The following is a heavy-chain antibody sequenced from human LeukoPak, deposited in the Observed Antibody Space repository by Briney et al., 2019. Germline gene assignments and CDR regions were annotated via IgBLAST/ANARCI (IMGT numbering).Heavy chain of an antibody. CDR2: IIPIFGTA. Sequence: ASVKVSCKASGGTLSSYAISWVRQAPGQGLEWMGGIIPIFGTANYAQKFQGRVTITADESTSTAYMELSSLRSEDTAVYYCASGYSSGWYGGDYWGQGTLVTVSS. J-gene: IGHJ4*02. V-gene: IGHV1-69*13. D-gene: IGHD6-19*01. CDR1: GGTLSSYA. CDR3: ASGYSSGWYGGDY.